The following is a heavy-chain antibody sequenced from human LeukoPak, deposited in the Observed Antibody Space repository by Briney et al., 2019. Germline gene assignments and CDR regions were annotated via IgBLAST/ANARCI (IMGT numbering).Heavy chain of an antibody. V-gene: IGHV3-33*01. D-gene: IGHD4-17*01. CDR1: GFTFSSYG. Sequence: PGGSLRLSCAASGFTFSSYGMHWVRQAPGKGLEWVAVIWYGGSNKCYADSVKGRFTISRDNSKNTLYLQMNSLRAEDTAVYYCAGDYGEYYYGMDVRGQGTTVTVSS. J-gene: IGHJ6*02. CDR2: IWYGGSNK. CDR3: AGDYGEYYYGMDV.